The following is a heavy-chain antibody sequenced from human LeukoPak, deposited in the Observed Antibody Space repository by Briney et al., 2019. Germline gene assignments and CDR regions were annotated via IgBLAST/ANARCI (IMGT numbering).Heavy chain of an antibody. Sequence: GESLKISCKGSGYSINNYWIGWVRQMPGKGLEWMGIIYPADSDIRYSPSFQGQVTISADKSISTAYLQWSSLKASDTAMYYCARSDSSGWPFDYWGQGTLVTVSS. CDR2: IYPADSDI. J-gene: IGHJ4*02. CDR1: GYSINNYW. CDR3: ARSDSSGWPFDY. V-gene: IGHV5-51*01. D-gene: IGHD6-19*01.